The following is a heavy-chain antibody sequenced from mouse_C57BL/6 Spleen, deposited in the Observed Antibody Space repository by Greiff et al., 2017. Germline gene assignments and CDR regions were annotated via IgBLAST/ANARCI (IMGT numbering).Heavy chain of an antibody. CDR3: ARKGDYYGSSSYAMDY. CDR1: GYSFTGYY. D-gene: IGHD1-1*01. CDR2: INPSTGGT. J-gene: IGHJ4*01. Sequence: EVQLQQSGPELVKPGASVKISCKASGYSFTGYYMNWVKQSPEKSLEWIGEINPSTGGTTYNQKFKAKATLTVDKSSSTAYMQLKSLTSEDSAVYYCARKGDYYGSSSYAMDYWGQGTSVTVSS. V-gene: IGHV1-42*01.